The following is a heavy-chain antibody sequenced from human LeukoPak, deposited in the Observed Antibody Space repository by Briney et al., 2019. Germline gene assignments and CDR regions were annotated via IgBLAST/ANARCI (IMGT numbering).Heavy chain of an antibody. Sequence: SETLSLTCAVYGESLNSYYWSWVRQPPGEGLEWIGEIYESGTTEYNPSLKSRVTISMVPSKQQFSLSLSSVTAADTAGYYCARGAWATRLGSWGLGTPVIVSP. D-gene: IGHD2-15*01. V-gene: IGHV4-34*01. J-gene: IGHJ4*02. CDR2: IYESGTT. CDR1: GESLNSYY. CDR3: ARGAWATRLGS.